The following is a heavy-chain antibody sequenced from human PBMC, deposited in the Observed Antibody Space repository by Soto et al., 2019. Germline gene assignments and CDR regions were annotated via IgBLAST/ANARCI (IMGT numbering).Heavy chain of an antibody. CDR1: GFTFSSYA. CDR2: ISYDGSNK. Sequence: PGGSLRLSCAASGFTFSSYAMHWVRQAPGKGLEWVAVISYDGSNKYYADSVKGRFTISRDNSKNTLYLQMNSLRAEDTAVYYCARDPSGSYRRYYFDYWGQGTLVTVSS. V-gene: IGHV3-30-3*01. D-gene: IGHD1-26*01. CDR3: ARDPSGSYRRYYFDY. J-gene: IGHJ4*02.